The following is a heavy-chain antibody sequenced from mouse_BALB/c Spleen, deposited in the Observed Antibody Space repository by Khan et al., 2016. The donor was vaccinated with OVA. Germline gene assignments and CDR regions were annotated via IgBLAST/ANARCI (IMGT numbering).Heavy chain of an antibody. V-gene: IGHV1-7*01. CDR3: ARCALYYYGSLGDAMDY. CDR1: GYTFTSYW. D-gene: IGHD1-1*01. J-gene: IGHJ4*01. Sequence: QVQLKESGAELAKPGASVKMSCKASGYTFTSYWMHWVKQRPGQGLEWIGYINPSTGDTEYNQKFKDKATLTADKSSSTAYMQLTSLTSEDCAVYYCARCALYYYGSLGDAMDYWGQGTSVTVSS. CDR2: INPSTGDT.